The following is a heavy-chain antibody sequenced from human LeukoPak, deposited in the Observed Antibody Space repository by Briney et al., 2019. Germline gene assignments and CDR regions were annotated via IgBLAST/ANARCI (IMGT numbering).Heavy chain of an antibody. V-gene: IGHV4-34*01. J-gene: IGHJ4*02. CDR3: ARVDLAVAGPSYFDY. D-gene: IGHD6-19*01. Sequence: PSETLSLTCTVYGGSFSPYYWNWIRQPPGKGLEWIGEINHRGSTTYNPSLKSRVTISLDTSKNQFSLKLSSVTAADTAVYYCARVDLAVAGPSYFDYWGQGTLVTVSS. CDR2: INHRGST. CDR1: GGSFSPYY.